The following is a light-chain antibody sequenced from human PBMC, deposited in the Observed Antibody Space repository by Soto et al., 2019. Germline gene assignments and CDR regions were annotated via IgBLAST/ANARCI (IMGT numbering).Light chain of an antibody. CDR2: GAS. Sequence: EIVLTQSPGTLSLSPGERATLSCRASQSVSSSYFAWYQQKPGQAPRLLIYGASSRATGIPDRFSGSGSGTEFTLTIIRLEPADFAVYYCQQYGSSPRMYTFGQGTKLEIK. J-gene: IGKJ2*01. V-gene: IGKV3-20*01. CDR3: QQYGSSPRMYT. CDR1: QSVSSSY.